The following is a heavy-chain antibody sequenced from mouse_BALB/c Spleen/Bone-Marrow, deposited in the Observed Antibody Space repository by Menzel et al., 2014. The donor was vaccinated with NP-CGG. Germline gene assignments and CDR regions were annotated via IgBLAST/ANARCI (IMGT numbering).Heavy chain of an antibody. V-gene: IGHV7-3*02. CDR1: GFTFTDHY. D-gene: IGHD2-1*01. J-gene: IGHJ2*01. Sequence: EVQGVESGGGLVQPGGFLRLSCATSGFTFTDHYMSWVRQPPGKALEWLGFIRNKANGYTTEYSASVKGRFTISRDNSQSIVYLQMNTLRAEDSATYYCARDYLYYFYYWGQGTPLTVSS. CDR3: ARDYLYYFYY. CDR2: IRNKANGYTT.